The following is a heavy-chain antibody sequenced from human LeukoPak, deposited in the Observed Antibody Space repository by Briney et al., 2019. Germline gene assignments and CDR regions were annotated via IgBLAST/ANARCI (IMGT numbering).Heavy chain of an antibody. V-gene: IGHV4-34*01. D-gene: IGHD3-3*01. J-gene: IGHJ3*02. CDR2: SNQSGST. Sequence: PSETLSLTCAVYGGSFSGYYWSWIRQPPGKGLEWIGESNQSGSTNNNPSLKSRVTISVDTSKNQFSLKLSSVTAADTAVYYCARASVYYDFWSGYRDAFDIWGQGTMVTVSS. CDR3: ARASVYYDFWSGYRDAFDI. CDR1: GGSFSGYY.